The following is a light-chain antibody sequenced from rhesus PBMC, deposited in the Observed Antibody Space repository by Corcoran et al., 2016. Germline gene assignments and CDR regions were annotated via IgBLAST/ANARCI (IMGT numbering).Light chain of an antibody. CDR3: QKYDPYPFA. Sequence: DIQMTQSPSSLSASVGDTVTIPFQASQGITKYLAWYQQKPGKTPKLLIYDASTLQTGVPTRLRGSGFGTECTLTLNSLHPEDFVPYYCQKYDPYPFAFGGGTKVELK. CDR2: DAS. J-gene: IGKJ4*01. CDR1: QGITKY. V-gene: IGKV1-25*01.